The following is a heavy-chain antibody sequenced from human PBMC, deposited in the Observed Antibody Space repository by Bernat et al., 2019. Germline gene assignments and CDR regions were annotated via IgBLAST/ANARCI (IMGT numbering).Heavy chain of an antibody. CDR1: GFTFSSYG. CDR3: AVLWFGELTHKYYYYGMDV. D-gene: IGHD3-10*01. J-gene: IGHJ6*02. CDR2: ISYDGSNN. Sequence: QVQLVESGGGVVQPGRSLRLSCAASGFTFSSYGMHWVRQAPGKGLEWVAVISYDGSNNYYADSVQGRFTISRDNSKNTLYLQMNSLRAEDTAVYYCAVLWFGELTHKYYYYGMDVWGQGTTVTVSS. V-gene: IGHV3-30*03.